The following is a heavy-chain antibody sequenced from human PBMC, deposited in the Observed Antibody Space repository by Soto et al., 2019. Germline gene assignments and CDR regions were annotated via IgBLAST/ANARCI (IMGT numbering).Heavy chain of an antibody. CDR1: GASVSSYY. Sequence: QVQLQESGPGLVKPSETLALSCTVSGASVSSYYWSWIRQPPGKELEWLGYILYTGNTNYNPSLKSRVTMSVDTSKNQVSLKLSAVTAADTAVYYCARAAYGSGSYYAPYYYYAMDVWGQGTTVTVSS. CDR3: ARAAYGSGSYYAPYYYYAMDV. D-gene: IGHD3-10*01. V-gene: IGHV4-59*02. J-gene: IGHJ6*02. CDR2: ILYTGNT.